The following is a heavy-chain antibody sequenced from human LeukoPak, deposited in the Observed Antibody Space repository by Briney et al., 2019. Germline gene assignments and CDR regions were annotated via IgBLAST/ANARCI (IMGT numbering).Heavy chain of an antibody. J-gene: IGHJ2*01. V-gene: IGHV3-74*01. D-gene: IGHD4-17*01. Sequence: GGSLRLSCAASGFAFSGCWMHWVRQPPGKGLVWVSRITGDGSSTTYADSVKGRFTISRDNAKNTLYLQMISLRAEDTAVYYCARDTGWYFDLWGRGTLVTVSS. CDR3: ARDTGWYFDL. CDR2: ITGDGSST. CDR1: GFAFSGCW.